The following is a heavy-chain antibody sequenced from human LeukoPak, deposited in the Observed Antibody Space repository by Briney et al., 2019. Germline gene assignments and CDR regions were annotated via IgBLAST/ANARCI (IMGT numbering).Heavy chain of an antibody. J-gene: IGHJ4*02. CDR2: IYHSGST. V-gene: IGHV4-38-2*01. CDR3: ARRSGYYYVVAYFDY. D-gene: IGHD3-22*01. CDR1: GYSISSGYY. Sequence: SETLSLTCAVSGYSISSGYYWGWIRQPPGKGLEWIGSIYHSGSTYYNPSLKSRVTISVDTSKNQFSLKLSSVTAADTAVYYCARRSGYYYVVAYFDYWGQGTLVTVSS.